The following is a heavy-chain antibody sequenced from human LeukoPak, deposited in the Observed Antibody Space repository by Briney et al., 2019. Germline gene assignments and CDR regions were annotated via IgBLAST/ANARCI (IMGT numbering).Heavy chain of an antibody. Sequence: PGGSLRLSCAASGFTFSSYSMNWVRQAPGKGLEWVSYISGSSPIMSSSRSTIYYADSVKGRFTISRDNAQNSLYLQMNSLRAEDTAVYYCARDPYSGAYSEGYYYYYMDAWGTGTTVTVSS. V-gene: IGHV3-48*04. CDR1: GFTFSSYS. CDR3: ARDPYSGAYSEGYYYYYMDA. J-gene: IGHJ6*03. D-gene: IGHD1-26*01. CDR2: ISGSSPIMSSSRSTI.